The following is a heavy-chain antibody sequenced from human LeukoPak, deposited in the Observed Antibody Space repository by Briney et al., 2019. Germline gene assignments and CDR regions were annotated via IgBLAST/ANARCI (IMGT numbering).Heavy chain of an antibody. J-gene: IGHJ4*02. CDR3: AREIVGALGIDY. Sequence: PSETLSLTCTVSGGSISSSSYYWGWIRQPPGKGLEWIGSIYYSGSTYYNPSLKSRVTISVDTSKNQFSLKLSSVTAADTAVYYCAREIVGALGIDYWGQGTLVTVSS. CDR1: GGSISSSSYY. D-gene: IGHD1-26*01. CDR2: IYYSGST. V-gene: IGHV4-39*07.